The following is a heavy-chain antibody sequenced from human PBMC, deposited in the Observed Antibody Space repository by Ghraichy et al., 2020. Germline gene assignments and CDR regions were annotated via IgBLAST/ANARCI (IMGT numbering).Heavy chain of an antibody. CDR1: GVSISSDYYY. CDR2: IFYSGTT. J-gene: IGHJ6*02. V-gene: IGHV4-31*03. D-gene: IGHD2-8*02. Sequence: SETLSLTCTVSGVSISSDYYYWTWIRQHPGKGLEWIGYIFYSGTTYYNPSLKSRLNMLVDTSKNQLSLKLSSVTAADTAVYYCAGDHAGAYYYYAMDVWGRGTTVPVAS. CDR3: AGDHAGAYYYYAMDV.